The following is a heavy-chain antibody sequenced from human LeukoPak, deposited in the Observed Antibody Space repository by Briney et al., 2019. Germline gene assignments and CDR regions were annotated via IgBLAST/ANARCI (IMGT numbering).Heavy chain of an antibody. V-gene: IGHV4-31*03. Sequence: SETLSPTCTVSGGSISSGGYYCSWTRQHPGTGLEWIGYIYYSGSTYYNPSLKSRVTISVDTSKNQFSLKLSSVTAADTAVYYCAITGVNYCSSTSCYGGGGFDYWAREPWSPSPQ. CDR3: AITGVNYCSSTSCYGGGGFDY. CDR2: IYYSGST. J-gene: IGHJ4*02. D-gene: IGHD2-2*01. CDR1: GGSISSGGYY.